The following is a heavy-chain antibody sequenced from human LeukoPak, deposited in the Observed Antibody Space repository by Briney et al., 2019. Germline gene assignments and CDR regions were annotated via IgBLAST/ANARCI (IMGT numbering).Heavy chain of an antibody. D-gene: IGHD2-2*01. V-gene: IGHV3-23*01. CDR3: AKDRLMHHYAQYYFDY. J-gene: IGHJ4*02. CDR1: GFTFSSYA. Sequence: GGSLRLSCAASGFTFSSYAMSWVRQAPGKGLEWVSAISGSGGSTYYADSVKGRFTISRDNSKNTLYVQMNSLRAEDTAVYYCAKDRLMHHYAQYYFDYWGQGTLVTVSS. CDR2: ISGSGGST.